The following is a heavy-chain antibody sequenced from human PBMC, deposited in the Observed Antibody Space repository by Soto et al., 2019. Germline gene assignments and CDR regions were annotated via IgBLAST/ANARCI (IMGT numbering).Heavy chain of an antibody. V-gene: IGHV4-34*01. J-gene: IGHJ4*02. CDR2: INHSGST. Sequence: SETLSLTCAVYGGSFSGYYWSWIRQPPGKGLEWIGEINHSGSTNYNPSLKSRVTISVDTSKNQFSLKLSSVTAADTAVYYCARVSGYYGSGSYHKPLDYWGQGTLVTVSS. CDR1: GGSFSGYY. CDR3: ARVSGYYGSGSYHKPLDY. D-gene: IGHD3-10*01.